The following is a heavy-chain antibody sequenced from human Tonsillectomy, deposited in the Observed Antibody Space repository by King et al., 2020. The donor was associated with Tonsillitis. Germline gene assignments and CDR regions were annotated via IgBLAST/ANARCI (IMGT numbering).Heavy chain of an antibody. Sequence: VQLVESGGGLVQPGGSLRLSCAASGFTFSSYAMSWVRQAPGKGLEWVSVIYSGGSSTYYADSVKGRFTISRDNSKNTLYLQMNSLRAEDTAVYYCAKAPRPLGYCSGGSCYSVNYFDYWGQGTLVTVSS. D-gene: IGHD2-15*01. CDR3: AKAPRPLGYCSGGSCYSVNYFDY. CDR1: GFTFSSYA. V-gene: IGHV3-23*03. CDR2: IYSGGSST. J-gene: IGHJ4*02.